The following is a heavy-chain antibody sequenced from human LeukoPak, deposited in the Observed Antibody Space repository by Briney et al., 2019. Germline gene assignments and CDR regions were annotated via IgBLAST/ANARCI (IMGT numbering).Heavy chain of an antibody. CDR3: ARQYCSSTSCYSTDFDY. J-gene: IGHJ4*02. D-gene: IGHD2-2*01. Sequence: GASLKISCKGSGSSFTSYWIGWVRPMPGKGLEWMGIIYPGDSDTRYSPSFQGQVTISADKSISTAYLQWSSLKASDTAMYYCARQYCSSTSCYSTDFDYWGQGTLVTVSS. CDR1: GSSFTSYW. CDR2: IYPGDSDT. V-gene: IGHV5-51*01.